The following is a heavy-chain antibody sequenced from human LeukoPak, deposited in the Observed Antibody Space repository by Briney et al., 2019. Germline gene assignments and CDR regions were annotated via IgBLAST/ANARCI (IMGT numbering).Heavy chain of an antibody. D-gene: IGHD3-10*01. CDR3: ARVVVRGGWFDP. V-gene: IGHV4-4*07. CDR2: VHPDGST. CDR1: GASISGSY. Sequence: SETLSLTCTVSGASISGSYWTWLRQPAGKGLEWIGRVHPDGSTNYNPALKSRVAMSSDTSSRQSTLKLTSVTAADTAMYYCARVVVRGGWFDPWAREPWSPSPQ. J-gene: IGHJ5*02.